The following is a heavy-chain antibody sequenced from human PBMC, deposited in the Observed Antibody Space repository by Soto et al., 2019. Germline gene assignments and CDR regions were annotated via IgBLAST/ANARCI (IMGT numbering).Heavy chain of an antibody. D-gene: IGHD3-22*01. CDR1: GFTFGDYA. CDR2: IRSKAYGGTT. Sequence: GGSLRLSCTASGFTFGDYAMSWVRQAPGKGLEWVGFIRSKAYGGTTEYAASVKGRFTISRDDSKSIAYLQMNSLKTEDTAVYYCTRVSRDSSGYSFDYWGQGTLVTVSS. J-gene: IGHJ4*02. CDR3: TRVSRDSSGYSFDY. V-gene: IGHV3-49*04.